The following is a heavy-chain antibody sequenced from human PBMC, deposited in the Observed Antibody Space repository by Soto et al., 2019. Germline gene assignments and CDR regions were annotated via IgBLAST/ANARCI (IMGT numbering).Heavy chain of an antibody. D-gene: IGHD4-17*01. J-gene: IGHJ4*02. CDR3: LKDLSTLYSLLVTLDSTVTTAY. Sequence: GGSLRLSYSASGFTFSSYAMHWVRQAPGKGLEYVSAISSNGGSTYYADSVKRRFTISRDNSKNTLYLQLSSLRAEDTAVYYCLKDLSTLYSLLVTLDSTVTTAYWGQGTLVTVSS. CDR1: GFTFSSYA. V-gene: IGHV3-64D*06. CDR2: ISSNGGST.